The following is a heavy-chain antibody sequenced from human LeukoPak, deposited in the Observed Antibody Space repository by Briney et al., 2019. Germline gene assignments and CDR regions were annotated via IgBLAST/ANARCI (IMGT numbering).Heavy chain of an antibody. J-gene: IGHJ5*02. CDR3: ARSIAAASGNWFDP. D-gene: IGHD6-13*01. Sequence: PSETLSLTCTVSGGSISSYYWSWIRQPPGKGLEWIGYIYYSGSTNYNPSLKSRVTISVDTSMNQFSLKLSSVTAADTAVYYCARSIAAASGNWFDPWGQGTLVTVSS. CDR1: GGSISSYY. V-gene: IGHV4-59*01. CDR2: IYYSGST.